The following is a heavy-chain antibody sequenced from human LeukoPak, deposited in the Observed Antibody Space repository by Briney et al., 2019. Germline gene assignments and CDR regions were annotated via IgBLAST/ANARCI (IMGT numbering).Heavy chain of an antibody. CDR3: ARDLDIVVVPAANQTLDY. V-gene: IGHV4-4*02. CDR2: IYHSGST. CDR1: GGSISSSNW. D-gene: IGHD2-2*03. Sequence: PSGTLSLTCAVSGGSISSSNWWSWVRQPPGKGLEWIGEIYHSGSTNYNPPLKSRVTISVDKSKNQFSLKLSSVTAADTAVYYCARDLDIVVVPAANQTLDYWGQGTLVTVSS. J-gene: IGHJ4*02.